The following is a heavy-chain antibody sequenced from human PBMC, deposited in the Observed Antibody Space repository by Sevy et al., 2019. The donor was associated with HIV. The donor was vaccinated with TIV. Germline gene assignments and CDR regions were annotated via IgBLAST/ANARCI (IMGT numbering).Heavy chain of an antibody. J-gene: IGHJ1*01. Sequence: GGSLRLSCAASGFTFSSFFMHWVRQDPGKGLEWVATISYDGSNEHYADSVKGRFTISRDNSKNALYLQMNSLRAEDTAVYYCALERLSSNVAEYFQNWGQGTLVTVSS. CDR1: GFTFSSFF. D-gene: IGHD1-1*01. CDR3: ALERLSSNVAEYFQN. V-gene: IGHV3-30-3*01. CDR2: ISYDGSNE.